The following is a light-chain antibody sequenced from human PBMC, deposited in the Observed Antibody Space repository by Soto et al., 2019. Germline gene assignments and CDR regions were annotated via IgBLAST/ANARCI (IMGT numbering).Light chain of an antibody. J-gene: IGKJ1*01. CDR1: QSLSSS. CDR3: KQCANWPWT. Sequence: TKSAVTLSLTPGERATLFCRTSQSLSSSLAWYQQKSGQAPRLIIYGTSRRATGVPVRFSGSGSGTDFTLTISSLQSEDFGLYFCKQCANWPWTFAQGTKVDI. CDR2: GTS. V-gene: IGKV3-15*01.